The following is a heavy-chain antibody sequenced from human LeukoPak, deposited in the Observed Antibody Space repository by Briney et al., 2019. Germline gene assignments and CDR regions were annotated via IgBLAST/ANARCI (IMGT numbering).Heavy chain of an antibody. CDR1: GGSISSAGYY. CDR2: IYYSGST. Sequence: SQTLSLTCTVSGGSISSAGYYWSWIRLHPGKGLEWIGYIYYSGSTYYNPSLKSRVTISVDTSKNQFSLNLSSVTAADTAVYYCARVPDTMLAITAAVPFFDYWGQGTLVTVSS. V-gene: IGHV4-31*03. D-gene: IGHD6-13*01. CDR3: ARVPDTMLAITAAVPFFDY. J-gene: IGHJ4*02.